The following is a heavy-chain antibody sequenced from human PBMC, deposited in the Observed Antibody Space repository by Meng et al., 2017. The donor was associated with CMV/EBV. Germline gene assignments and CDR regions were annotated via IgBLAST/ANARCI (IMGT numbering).Heavy chain of an antibody. CDR3: ARGPEVDYGDYVGLDY. V-gene: IGHV4-4*07. CDR2: IYTRGST. Sequence: QGAGTGLGRPSETLSLTCSVSGCSISSYSWSWFRQPARKGLEWIGRIYTRGSTNYNPSLKSRVTMSVDTSKNQFSLKLSSVTAADTAVYYCARGPEVDYGDYVGLDYWGQGTLVTVSS. CDR1: GCSISSYS. D-gene: IGHD4-17*01. J-gene: IGHJ4*02.